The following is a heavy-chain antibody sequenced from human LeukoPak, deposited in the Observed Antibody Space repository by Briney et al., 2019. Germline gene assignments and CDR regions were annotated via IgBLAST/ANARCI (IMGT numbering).Heavy chain of an antibody. Sequence: GGSLRLSCVVSENVHSDFTLTNAWVTWVRQAPGKGLEYIFHIAADTESNYGEHVEGRFDISRNDSKNTVYLQMDRLRTKATAEYFCTTSEEEEGAFDIGGQGTMVTVSS. CDR3: TTSEEEEGAFDI. V-gene: IGHV3-15*04. CDR1: ENVHSDFTLTNAW. J-gene: IGHJ3*02. CDR2: IAADTES.